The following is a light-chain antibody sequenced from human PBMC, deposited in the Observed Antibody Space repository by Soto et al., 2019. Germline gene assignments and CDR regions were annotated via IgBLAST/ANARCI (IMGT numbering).Light chain of an antibody. V-gene: IGLV2-8*01. CDR1: SSEVGGYNY. CDR3: SSYAGSYSYV. J-gene: IGLJ1*01. CDR2: EVS. Sequence: QSVLTQPPSASGSRGLSVTISCTGTSSEVGGYNYVSWYQQHPGKAPKLMIYEVSKRPSGVPDRFSGSKSGNTASLTVSGLQAEDEADYYCSSYAGSYSYVFGTGTKMTVL.